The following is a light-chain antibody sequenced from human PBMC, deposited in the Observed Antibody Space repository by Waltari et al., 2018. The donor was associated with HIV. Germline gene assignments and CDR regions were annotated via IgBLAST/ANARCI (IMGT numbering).Light chain of an antibody. CDR3: TQATHWSIT. CDR1: QSLVDTDGNTC. Sequence: VVMTQSPLSMPVTLGQPASISCRSSQSLVDTDGNTCLNWIQHRQGKSPRLLSYRDAHRHSGVPDRFSGSGSGTDCTLKISRVEVDEIGTYYCTQATHWSITFGQGTRLEIK. V-gene: IGKV2-30*01. J-gene: IGKJ5*01. CDR2: RDA.